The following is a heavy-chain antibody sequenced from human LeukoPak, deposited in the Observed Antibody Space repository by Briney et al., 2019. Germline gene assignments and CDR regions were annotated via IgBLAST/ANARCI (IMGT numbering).Heavy chain of an antibody. J-gene: IGHJ4*02. CDR1: GLTFSGSA. V-gene: IGHV3-23*01. D-gene: IGHD2-15*01. CDR2: ISGSGNST. Sequence: GGSLRLPCAASGLTFSGSAMSWVRQAPGKGLEWVSLISGSGNSTYYADSVKGRFTISRDNSKNTLYLQMNSLRAEDTAVYYCAKVLMLVSANRYYFDYWGQGTLVTVSS. CDR3: AKVLMLVSANRYYFDY.